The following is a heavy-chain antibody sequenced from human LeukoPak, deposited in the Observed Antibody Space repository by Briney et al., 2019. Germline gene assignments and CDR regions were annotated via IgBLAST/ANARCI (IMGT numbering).Heavy chain of an antibody. CDR2: IKQDGSEK. CDR1: GFTFSSYW. CDR3: ARDRPFTSGGVIGY. V-gene: IGHV3-7*03. D-gene: IGHD3-16*01. Sequence: GGSLRLSCAASGFTFSSYWMSWVRQAPGKGLEWVANIKQDGSEKYYVDSVKGRFTISRDNAKNSLYLQMNSLRAEDTAVYYCARDRPFTSGGVIGYWGQGTLVTVSS. J-gene: IGHJ4*02.